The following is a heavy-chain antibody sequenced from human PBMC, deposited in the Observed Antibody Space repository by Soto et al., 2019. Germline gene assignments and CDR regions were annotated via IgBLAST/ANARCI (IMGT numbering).Heavy chain of an antibody. J-gene: IGHJ4*02. Sequence: QVQVVESGGGVVQPGRSLRLSCAASGFTFSSYGFHWVRQAPGKGLEWVAVITYDGSNKLFADSVRGRFTISRDNFRNTLHLQMNSLRAEDTAVYSCAKSDYTLPYFDSWGQGTLVSVSS. CDR2: ITYDGSNK. CDR1: GFTFSSYG. V-gene: IGHV3-30*18. CDR3: AKSDYTLPYFDS. D-gene: IGHD4-17*01.